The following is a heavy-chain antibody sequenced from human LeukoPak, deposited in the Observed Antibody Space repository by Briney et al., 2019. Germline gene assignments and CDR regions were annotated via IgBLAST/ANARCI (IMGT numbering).Heavy chain of an antibody. D-gene: IGHD5-24*01. J-gene: IGHJ4*02. CDR1: GFTFSSCA. CDR2: ISASGGTT. V-gene: IGHV3-23*01. Sequence: GGSLRLSCAASGFTFSSCAMSWVRQAPGKGLEWVSGISASGGTTYYADSVKGRFTISRDNSKNTLVLQLNSLRAEDTAVYYCAKDDAWLQYGNWGRGTLVTVSS. CDR3: AKDDAWLQYGN.